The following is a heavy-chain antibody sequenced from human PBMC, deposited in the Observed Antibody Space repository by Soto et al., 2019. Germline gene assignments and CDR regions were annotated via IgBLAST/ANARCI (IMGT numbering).Heavy chain of an antibody. J-gene: IGHJ6*03. CDR2: INWNSGDK. CDR3: VKDGRGYYYYMEV. V-gene: IGHV3-9*01. CDR1: GFSFEDYA. Sequence: EVQLVESGGGLVPPGRSLRLSCTASGFSFEDYAMHWVRQAPGKGLEWVSGINWNSGDKNYADSVKGRFTISRDNAKNALHLQMNSLRGDDTALYYCVKDGRGYYYYMEVWGKWTTVTVS.